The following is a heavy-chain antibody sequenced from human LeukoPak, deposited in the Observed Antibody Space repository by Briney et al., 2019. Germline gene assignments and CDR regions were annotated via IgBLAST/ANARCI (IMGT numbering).Heavy chain of an antibody. CDR1: GYTFTGCY. V-gene: IGHV1-2*02. CDR2: INPNSGGT. Sequence: VASVKVSCKSSGYTFTGCYMHWVRQAPGQGLEWMGWINPNSGGTNYAQKFQGRVTMTRDTSISTAYMELSRLRSDDTAVYYYARDLGRAYYDSSGYYVEWGQGTLVTVSS. CDR3: ARDLGRAYYDSSGYYVE. J-gene: IGHJ4*02. D-gene: IGHD3-22*01.